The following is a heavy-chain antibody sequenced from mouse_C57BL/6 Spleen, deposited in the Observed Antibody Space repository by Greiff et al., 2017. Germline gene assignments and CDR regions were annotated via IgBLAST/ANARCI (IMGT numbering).Heavy chain of an antibody. CDR1: GFNIKDYY. J-gene: IGHJ4*01. D-gene: IGHD1-1*01. CDR2: IDPEDGET. CDR3: ATTVLGGAMDY. Sequence: VQLKQSGAELVKPGASVKLSCTASGFNIKDYYMHWVKQRTEQGLEWIGRIDPEDGETKYAQKFQGKATITADTSSNTAYLQLSSLTSEDTAVDYCATTVLGGAMDYWGQGTSDTVSS. V-gene: IGHV14-2*01.